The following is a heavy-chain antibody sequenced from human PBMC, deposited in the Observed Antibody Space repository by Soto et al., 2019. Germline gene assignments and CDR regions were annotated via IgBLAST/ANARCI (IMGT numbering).Heavy chain of an antibody. CDR2: ISTSSSPR. V-gene: IGHV3-48*01. CDR1: GFTFRHYS. Sequence: GGSLRLSCAASGFTFRHYSMHWVRQAPGKGLEWVAYISTSSSPRYYADSVKGRFTISRDNDRKSIYLQMNSLKTEDTAVYYCTTGIYYDILTGYHNVAYWGREPWSPSPQ. J-gene: IGHJ4*02. D-gene: IGHD3-9*01. CDR3: TTGIYYDILTGYHNVAY.